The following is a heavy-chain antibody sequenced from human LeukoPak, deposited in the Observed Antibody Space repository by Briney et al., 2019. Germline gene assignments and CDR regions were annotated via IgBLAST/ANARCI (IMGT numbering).Heavy chain of an antibody. Sequence: PGGSLRLSCTASGFTFSDYYMNWIRQAPGEGLEWISYISSSGNDIHYADSVKGRFTISRDNAKNSLSLQMANLRAEDTAVYYCARGDWYSLDYWGQGARVTVSS. CDR3: ARGDWYSLDY. J-gene: IGHJ4*02. CDR1: GFTFSDYY. V-gene: IGHV3-11*01. CDR2: ISSSGNDI. D-gene: IGHD3-9*01.